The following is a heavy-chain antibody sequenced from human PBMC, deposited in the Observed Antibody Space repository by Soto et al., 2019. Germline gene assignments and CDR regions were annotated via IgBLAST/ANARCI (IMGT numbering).Heavy chain of an antibody. CDR1: GSGFSALA. V-gene: IGHV3-30-3*02. D-gene: IGHD5-18*01. CDR3: AKKPDGYGAHPYFDY. J-gene: IGHJ4*02. CDR2: VFNDESSI. Sequence: PGGSLRLSCTASGSGFSALAMHWIRQPPGKGLEWVAVVFNDESSISYADSVKGRFTISRDNSRNTLYLQMTSLRLEDTALYYCAKKPDGYGAHPYFDYWGQGTLVTVSS.